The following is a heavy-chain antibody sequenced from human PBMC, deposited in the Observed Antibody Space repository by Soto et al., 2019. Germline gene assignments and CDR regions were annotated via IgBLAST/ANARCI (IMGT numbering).Heavy chain of an antibody. J-gene: IGHJ4*02. CDR1: GGSISSSSYY. CDR2: IYYSGST. CDR3: ARHGDIVVVPAAIIDY. Sequence: QLQLQESGPGLVKPSETLSLTCTVSGGSISSSSYYWGWIRQPPGTGLEWIGSIYYSGSTYYNASLKSRVTISVDTSKNQFSLKLSSVTAADTAVYYCARHGDIVVVPAAIIDYWGQGTLVTVSS. D-gene: IGHD2-2*02. V-gene: IGHV4-39*01.